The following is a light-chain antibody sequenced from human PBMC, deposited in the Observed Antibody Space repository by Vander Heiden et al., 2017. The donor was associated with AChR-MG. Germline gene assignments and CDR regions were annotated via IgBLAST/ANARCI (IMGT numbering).Light chain of an antibody. CDR2: LGS. CDR1: QSLLHSNGYNY. J-gene: IGKJ4*01. Sequence: DIVMTQSPLSLPVTPGEPASISCRSSQSLLHSNGYNYLDWYLQKPGQSPQLLIYLGSNRAAGVPDRFSGSGSGTDFTLKISRVEAEDVGVYYCMQALQTPQLTFGGGTKVESK. CDR3: MQALQTPQLT. V-gene: IGKV2-28*01.